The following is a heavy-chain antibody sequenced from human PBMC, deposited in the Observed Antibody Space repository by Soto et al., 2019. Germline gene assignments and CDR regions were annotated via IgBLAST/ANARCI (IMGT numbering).Heavy chain of an antibody. D-gene: IGHD3-16*01. J-gene: IGHJ6*03. Sequence: GGSLRLSCAASGFSFSSYVMSWVRQAPGKGLEWVSGISGSGGSTYYADSVKGRFTISRDSSKSTLYLQMNSLRAEDTAVYYCAKDWADPYYYYYMDVWGRGTTVTVSS. CDR1: GFSFSSYV. CDR2: ISGSGGST. CDR3: AKDWADPYYYYYMDV. V-gene: IGHV3-23*01.